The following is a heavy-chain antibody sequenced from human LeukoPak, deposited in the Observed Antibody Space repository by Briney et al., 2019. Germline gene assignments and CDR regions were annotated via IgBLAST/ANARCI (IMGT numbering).Heavy chain of an antibody. CDR1: GYTFTSYG. V-gene: IGHV1-18*01. D-gene: IGHD2-15*01. CDR3: ARWVPPVVWVVVAATNGYYFDY. J-gene: IGHJ4*02. CDR2: ISAYNGNT. Sequence: ASVKVSCKASGYTFTSYGISWVRQAPGQGLEWMGWISAYNGNTNYAQKLQGRVTMTTDTSTSTAYMELRSLRSDDTAVYYCARWVPPVVWVVVAATNGYYFDYWGQGTLVTVSS.